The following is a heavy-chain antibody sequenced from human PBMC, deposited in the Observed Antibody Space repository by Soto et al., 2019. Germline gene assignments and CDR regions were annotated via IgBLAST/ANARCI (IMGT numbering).Heavy chain of an antibody. J-gene: IGHJ4*02. CDR2: INPSGGST. Sequence: GASVKVSCKASGYTFTSYYMHWVRQAPGQGLEWMGIINPSGGSTSYAQKFQGRVTMTRDTSTSTVYMELSSLRSEDTAVYYCARLLGADSSGSHLGYWGQGTLVTVSS. CDR3: ARLLGADSSGSHLGY. D-gene: IGHD3-22*01. CDR1: GYTFTSYY. V-gene: IGHV1-46*03.